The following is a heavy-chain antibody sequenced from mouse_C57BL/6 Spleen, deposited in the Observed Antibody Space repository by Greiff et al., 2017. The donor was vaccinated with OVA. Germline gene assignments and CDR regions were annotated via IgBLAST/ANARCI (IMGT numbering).Heavy chain of an antibody. D-gene: IGHD1-2*01. CDR1: GFSLTSYG. J-gene: IGHJ3*01. V-gene: IGHV2-2*01. CDR2: IWSGGST. Sequence: QVQLKESGPGLVQPSQSLSITCTVSGFSLTSYGVHWVRQSPGKGLEWLGVIWSGGSTDYNAAFISRLSISKDNSKSQVFFKMNSLQADDTAIYYCARNRDYYGSAWFAYWGQGTLVTVSA. CDR3: ARNRDYYGSAWFAY.